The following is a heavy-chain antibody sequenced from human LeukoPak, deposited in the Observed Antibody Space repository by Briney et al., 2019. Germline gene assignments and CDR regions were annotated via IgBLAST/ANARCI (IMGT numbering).Heavy chain of an antibody. CDR2: TYYRSKWHN. CDR1: VDSVSNNSAA. Sequence: SQTLSLTCAISVDSVSNNSAAWNWIRQSPSRGLEWLGRTYYRSKWHNDYAVSVTSRITISPDTSKNQFSLQLKSVTPEDTAVYYCARGRSWGESGFDYWGQGTLVTVSS. D-gene: IGHD6-13*01. CDR3: ARGRSWGESGFDY. J-gene: IGHJ4*02. V-gene: IGHV6-1*01.